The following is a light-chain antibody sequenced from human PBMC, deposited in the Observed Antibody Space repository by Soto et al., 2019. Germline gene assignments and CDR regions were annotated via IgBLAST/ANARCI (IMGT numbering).Light chain of an antibody. CDR2: GAS. CDR3: QQYNNWPPVT. CDR1: QSVSSN. J-gene: IGKJ1*01. V-gene: IGKV3-15*01. Sequence: IVVTKSPATLSVSPGERATLSCRASQSVSSNLAWYQQKPGQAPRLLIYGASTRATGIPARFSGSGSGTEFTLTVSSLQSEDFAVYYCQQYNNWPPVTFGQGTKVDTK.